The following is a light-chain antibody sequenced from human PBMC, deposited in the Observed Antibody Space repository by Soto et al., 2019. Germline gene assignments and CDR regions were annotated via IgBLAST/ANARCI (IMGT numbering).Light chain of an antibody. J-gene: IGLJ3*02. Sequence: QSVLTQPPSASGTPGQRVTISCSGSSSNIGSNYVYWYQQLPGTAPKLLIYRNNQRPSGVPDRFSGSKSGTSASLAISGLRSEVEAEYYCAAWDDSLSGWVFGGGTKLTVL. CDR1: SSNIGSNY. V-gene: IGLV1-47*01. CDR3: AAWDDSLSGWV. CDR2: RNN.